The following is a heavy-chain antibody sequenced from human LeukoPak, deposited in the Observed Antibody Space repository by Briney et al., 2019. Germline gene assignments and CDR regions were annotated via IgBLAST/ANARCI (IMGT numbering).Heavy chain of an antibody. CDR1: GFTFSSYA. Sequence: GGSLRLSCAASGFTFSSYAMSWVRQAPGKGLEWVSAISGSGGSTYYADSVKGRFTISRDNSKNTLYLQMNSLRAEDTAVYYCAKVPCSSTSCHLYYYYYGMDVWGQGTTVTVSS. CDR3: AKVPCSSTSCHLYYYYYGMDV. J-gene: IGHJ6*02. D-gene: IGHD2-2*01. V-gene: IGHV3-23*01. CDR2: ISGSGGST.